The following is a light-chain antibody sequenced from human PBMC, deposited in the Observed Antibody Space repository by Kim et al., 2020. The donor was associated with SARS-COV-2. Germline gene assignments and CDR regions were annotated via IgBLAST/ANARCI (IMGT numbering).Light chain of an antibody. J-gene: IGLJ2*01. CDR3: QSYNRDNVI. V-gene: IGLV6-57*03. CDR2: EDD. Sequence: GKTVPISCPRSSGSIDDNYVQWYQQRPGGVPTTVIYEDDQRPSGVSDRFSGSIDNSSNSASLTISGLRTEDEADYYCQSYNRDNVIFGGGTQLTVL. CDR1: SGSIDDNY.